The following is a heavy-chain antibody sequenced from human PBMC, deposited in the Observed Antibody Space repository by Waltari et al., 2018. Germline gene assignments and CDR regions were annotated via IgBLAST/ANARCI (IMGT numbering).Heavy chain of an antibody. V-gene: IGHV3-30*02. D-gene: IGHD1-26*01. CDR3: AKDKSGTYSFDY. CDR2: IRYDGSIN. CDR1: GFTFRSYG. Sequence: QVQLEESGGGVVQPGGSLRLSCAASGFTFRSYGMHWVRQAPGKGLEWVAFIRYDGSINNYVDSVKGRFTISRDDSKNTQYLQMNSLRAEDTAVYYCAKDKSGTYSFDYWGQGTLVTVSS. J-gene: IGHJ4*02.